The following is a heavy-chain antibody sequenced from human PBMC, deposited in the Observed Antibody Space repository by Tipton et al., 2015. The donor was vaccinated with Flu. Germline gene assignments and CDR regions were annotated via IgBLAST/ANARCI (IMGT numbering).Heavy chain of an antibody. CDR1: GFTVSSNY. CDR3: ARGRGYCITTTCLLPFDF. Sequence: QLVQSGGGLIQPGGSLRLSCAVSGFTVSSNYMSWVRQAPGKGLEWVSVIYGGGSTYYADSVKGRFTISRDNSKNTLYLQMNSLRAEDTAVYYCARGRGYCITTTCLLPFDFWGQGTLVTVSS. CDR2: IYGGGST. J-gene: IGHJ4*02. V-gene: IGHV3-53*01. D-gene: IGHD2-2*01.